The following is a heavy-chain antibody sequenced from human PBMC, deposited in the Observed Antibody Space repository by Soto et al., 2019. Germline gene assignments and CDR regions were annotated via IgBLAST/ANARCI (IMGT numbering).Heavy chain of an antibody. J-gene: IGHJ4*02. D-gene: IGHD2-15*01. Sequence: GGTLRLSFAASGFSFSDYSMSWVLQAPGKGLDWVSFIDLRGKTTYYRDSVKGSLTIYKDRYLNKVYLQMKSLSVEETAIYYCAKDRVPDGIYSFDYWGQGVLVTVSS. CDR1: GFSFSDYS. CDR2: IDLRGKTT. CDR3: AKDRVPDGIYSFDY. V-gene: IGHV3-23*03.